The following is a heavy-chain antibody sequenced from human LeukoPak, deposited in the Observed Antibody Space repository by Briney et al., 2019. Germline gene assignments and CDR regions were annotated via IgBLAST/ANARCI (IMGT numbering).Heavy chain of an antibody. D-gene: IGHD3-10*01. V-gene: IGHV4-31*03. CDR2: IYYSGST. CDR1: GGSISSGGYY. CDR3: ARGGANYHGSGSHDY. Sequence: PSQTLSLTCTVSGGSISSGGYYWSWIRQHPGKGLEWIGYIYYSGSTYYNPSLKSRVTISVDTSKNQFSLKLSSVTAADTAVYYCARGGANYHGSGSHDYWGQGILVTVSS. J-gene: IGHJ4*02.